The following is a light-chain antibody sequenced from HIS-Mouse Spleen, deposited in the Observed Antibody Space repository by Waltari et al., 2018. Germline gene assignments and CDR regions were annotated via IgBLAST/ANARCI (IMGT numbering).Light chain of an antibody. Sequence: QSVLTQPPSASGTPGQRVTIPCSGSSSNIGSNTVNWYQQLPGTAPKLLIYSNTPRPSGVRDRFSGSKSGTSASLAISGLQSEDEADYYCAAWDDSLNGVVFGGGTKLTVL. CDR2: SNT. V-gene: IGLV1-44*01. CDR3: AAWDDSLNGVV. J-gene: IGLJ2*01. CDR1: SSNIGSNT.